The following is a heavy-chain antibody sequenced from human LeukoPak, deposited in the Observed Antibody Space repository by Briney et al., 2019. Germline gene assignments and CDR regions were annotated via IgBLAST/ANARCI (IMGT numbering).Heavy chain of an antibody. V-gene: IGHV1-18*04. CDR1: GYTFTDYY. D-gene: IGHD6-19*01. CDR2: ISCYNDNT. J-gene: IGHJ4*02. Sequence: GASVKVSCKASGYTFTDYYMHWVRQAPGQGLEWIGWISCYNDNTNYAQKLQGRVTMTTDTSTNTAYMELRSLRSDDTAVYYCARDRSAYSSGWYQGGEWGQGTLVTVSS. CDR3: ARDRSAYSSGWYQGGE.